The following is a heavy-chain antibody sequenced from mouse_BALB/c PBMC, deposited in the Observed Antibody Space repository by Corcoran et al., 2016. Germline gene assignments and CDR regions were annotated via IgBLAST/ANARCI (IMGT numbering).Heavy chain of an antibody. CDR3: ARIWGYFDV. CDR1: GFNIKDAY. J-gene: IGHJ1*01. V-gene: IGHV14-3*02. Sequence: EVQLQQSGAELVKPGASVKLSCTASGFNIKDAYMHWVKQRPGQGLEWIGRIDPANGNTKYDPKFQGKATITADTSSNTAYLQLSSLTSEDTAVYYCARIWGYFDVWGAGTTVTVSS. CDR2: IDPANGNT.